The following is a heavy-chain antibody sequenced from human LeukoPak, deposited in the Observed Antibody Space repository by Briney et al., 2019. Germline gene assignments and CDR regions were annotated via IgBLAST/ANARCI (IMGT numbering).Heavy chain of an antibody. J-gene: IGHJ4*02. CDR3: ARDINWGLGY. CDR2: ISSTSTTI. CDR1: GFTLSSYS. D-gene: IGHD7-27*01. Sequence: PGGSLRLSCAASGFTLSSYSMNWVRQAPGKGLEWVSYISSTSTTIYYADSVKGRFTISRDNAKNSLYLQMSSLRDEDTAVYYCARDINWGLGYWGQGTLVTVSS. V-gene: IGHV3-48*02.